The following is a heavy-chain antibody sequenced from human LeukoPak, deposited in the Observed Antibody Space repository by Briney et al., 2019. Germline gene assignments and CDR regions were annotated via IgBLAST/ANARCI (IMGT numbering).Heavy chain of an antibody. CDR1: GGSISSYH. V-gene: IGHV4-59*08. D-gene: IGHD6-19*01. Sequence: PSETLSLTCTVSGGSISSYHWSWIRQPPGKGLEWIGYIYYSGSTNYNPSLKSRLTISIDTSKNQFSLEMSSVTAADTAVYYCTRGWSSGGVFDIWGLGTMVTVSS. CDR3: TRGWSSGGVFDI. CDR2: IYYSGST. J-gene: IGHJ3*02.